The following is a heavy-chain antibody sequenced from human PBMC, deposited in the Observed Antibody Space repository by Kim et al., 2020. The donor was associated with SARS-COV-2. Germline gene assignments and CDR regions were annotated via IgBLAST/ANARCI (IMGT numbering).Heavy chain of an antibody. CDR1: GFTFSSYE. J-gene: IGHJ6*02. D-gene: IGHD3-9*01. V-gene: IGHV3-48*03. CDR2: TSSSGSTI. CDR3: AREPNTYYDILTGYYKYYGMDV. Sequence: GGSLRLSCAASGFTFSSYEMNWVRQAPGKGLEWVSYTSSSGSTIYYADSVKGRFTISRDNAKNSLYLQMNSLRAEDTAVYYCAREPNTYYDILTGYYKYYGMDVWGQGTTVTVSS.